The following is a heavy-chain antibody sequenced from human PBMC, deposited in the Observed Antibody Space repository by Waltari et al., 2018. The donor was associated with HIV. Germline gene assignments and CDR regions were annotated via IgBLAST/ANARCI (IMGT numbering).Heavy chain of an antibody. CDR1: GFSLEKYT. J-gene: IGHJ4*02. CDR2: ITGGGGET. Sequence: EVRLLESGGHLVQPGESLRLSCVVSGFSLEKYTINLVRQALGGGLEWVSAITGGGGETYYSDSVRGRFSVSKDTSKNTVHLLMDSLKVEDTARYYCAKYSYENIWGAYRYFDSWGQGTLVTVSS. V-gene: IGHV3-23*01. CDR3: AKYSYENIWGAYRYFDS. D-gene: IGHD3-16*02.